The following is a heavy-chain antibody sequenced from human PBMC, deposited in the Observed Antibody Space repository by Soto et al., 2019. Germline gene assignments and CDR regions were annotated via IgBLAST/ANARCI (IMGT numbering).Heavy chain of an antibody. CDR2: TYYRSKWYN. CDR1: GDSVSSTSVL. CDR3: ARLIGNSWLDS. J-gene: IGHJ5*01. V-gene: IGHV6-1*01. Sequence: SQTLSLTCAISGDSVSSTSVLWNWIRQSPSRGLEWLGRTYYRSKWYNDYAVSVKSRISINPDTSNNQLSLQLNSVTPDDTAVYYCARLIGNSWLDSWGQGTLVTVSS. D-gene: IGHD3-16*01.